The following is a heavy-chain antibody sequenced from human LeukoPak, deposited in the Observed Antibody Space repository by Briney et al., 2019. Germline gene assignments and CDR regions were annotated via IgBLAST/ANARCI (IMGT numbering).Heavy chain of an antibody. D-gene: IGHD3-22*01. J-gene: IGHJ4*02. CDR3: ARDRYYDPDY. V-gene: IGHV3-74*03. CDR1: GFTFSNTW. CDR2: IHSDGIST. Sequence: GGALRLSCAASGFTFSNTWMYWVRHAPGGGLGWVSRIHSDGISTTYANSMNSRFTISRDNTKNTLYLQMNSLRAEDTAVYYCARDRYYDPDYWGQGTLVTVSS.